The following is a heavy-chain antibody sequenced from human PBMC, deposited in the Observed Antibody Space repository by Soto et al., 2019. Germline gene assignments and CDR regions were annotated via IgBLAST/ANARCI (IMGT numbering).Heavy chain of an antibody. J-gene: IGHJ6*03. CDR1: GFTFSSYA. D-gene: IGHD3-9*01. V-gene: IGHV3-23*01. CDR2: ISGSGGST. CDR3: AKDGSYYDILTGLGNFYYYYYMDV. Sequence: GGSLRLSCAASGFTFSSYAMSWVRQAPGKGLEWVSAISGSGGSTYYADSVKGRFTISRDNSKNTLYLQMNSLRAEDTAVYYCAKDGSYYDILTGLGNFYYYYYMDVWGKGTTVTVSS.